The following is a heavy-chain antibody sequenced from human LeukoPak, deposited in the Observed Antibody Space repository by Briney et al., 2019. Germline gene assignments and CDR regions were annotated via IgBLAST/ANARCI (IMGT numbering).Heavy chain of an antibody. J-gene: IGHJ6*02. V-gene: IGHV4-34*01. CDR1: GGXXXVYY. CDR3: AGVHDDFWSGTLGMDV. D-gene: IGHD3-3*01. CDR2: XXHSGST. Sequence: PSETLSLTCAVYGGXXXVYYWSWIRQPXXXXLXWIGEXXHSGSTNYNPSLKSRVTISVDTSKNQFSLKLSSVTAADTAVYYCAGVHDDFWSGTLGMDVWGQGTTVTVSS.